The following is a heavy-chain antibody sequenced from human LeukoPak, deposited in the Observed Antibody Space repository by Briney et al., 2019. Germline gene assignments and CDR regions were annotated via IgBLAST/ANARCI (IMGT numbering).Heavy chain of an antibody. Sequence: GRSLRLSCAASGFTFSSYGLHWVRQAPGKGLEWVAIISYDGSNKYYADSVKGRFTISRDNSKNTLYLQMNSLRAEDTAVYYCAKEMTPIEGHWYFDLWGRGTLVTVSS. V-gene: IGHV3-30*18. J-gene: IGHJ2*01. CDR1: GFTFSSYG. CDR3: AKEMTPIEGHWYFDL. CDR2: ISYDGSNK. D-gene: IGHD2-15*01.